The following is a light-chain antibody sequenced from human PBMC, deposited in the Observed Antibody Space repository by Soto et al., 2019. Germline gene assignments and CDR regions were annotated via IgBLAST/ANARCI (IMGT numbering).Light chain of an antibody. J-gene: IGKJ1*01. CDR3: QQYTNWPT. Sequence: EIVMTQSPVILSVSPGERATLSCRASQSVGSNLAWYQQKPGQAPRLLIYGASTRATGIPVRFSGSGSGTEFTLTISRLQSEDFAVYHCQQYTNWPTFGQGTKVEIK. CDR2: GAS. V-gene: IGKV3-15*01. CDR1: QSVGSN.